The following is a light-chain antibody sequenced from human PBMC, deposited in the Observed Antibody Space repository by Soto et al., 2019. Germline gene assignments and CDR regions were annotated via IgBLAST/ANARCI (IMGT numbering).Light chain of an antibody. J-gene: IGLJ1*01. CDR2: EGS. V-gene: IGLV2-23*01. CDR3: CSYAGSSSYV. CDR1: SSDVGSYNL. Sequence: QSALTQPASVSGSPGQSITISCTGXSSDVGSYNLVSWYQQHPGKAPKLTIYEGSKRPSGVSNRFSGSKSGNTASLTISGLQAEDEADYYCCSYAGSSSYVFGTGTXVTVL.